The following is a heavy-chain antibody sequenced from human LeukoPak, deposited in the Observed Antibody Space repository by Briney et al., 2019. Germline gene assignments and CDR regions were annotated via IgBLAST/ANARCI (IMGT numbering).Heavy chain of an antibody. CDR1: GFTFTTYA. CDR3: ARDGINGNYYFDY. Sequence: GGSLALSCAASGFTFTTYAMHWVRQAPGKGLEWVAVIRYDGSKKCYADSVKGRFTISRDNSKNMVSLQMNSLSAEDAAVYYCARDGINGNYYFDYWGQGTLVTVSS. D-gene: IGHD4-23*01. V-gene: IGHV3-30-3*01. CDR2: IRYDGSKK. J-gene: IGHJ4*02.